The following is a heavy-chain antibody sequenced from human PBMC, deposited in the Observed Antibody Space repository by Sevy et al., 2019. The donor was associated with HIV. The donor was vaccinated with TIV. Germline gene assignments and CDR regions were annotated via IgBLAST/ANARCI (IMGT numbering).Heavy chain of an antibody. D-gene: IGHD6-13*01. J-gene: IGHJ4*01. V-gene: IGHV3-30*02. CDR2: IGFDGSDK. CDR3: AKNTAAAGVGGFDY. Sequence: GGSLRLSCAASGFTFNYYGVHWVRQAPGKGLEWVAFIGFDGSDKNYADSVKGQFTISRDNSQNTMYMQMNSLRPDDTAVYYCAKNTAAAGVGGFDYWGHGTLVTVSS. CDR1: GFTFNYYG.